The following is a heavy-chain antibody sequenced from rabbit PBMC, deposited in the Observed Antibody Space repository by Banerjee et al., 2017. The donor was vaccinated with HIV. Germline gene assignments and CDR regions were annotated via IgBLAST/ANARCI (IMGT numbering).Heavy chain of an antibody. V-gene: IGHV1S40*01. CDR2: IHASTSGTT. J-gene: IGHJ4*01. CDR3: VRDPLSYTAVAGYGYSGDL. Sequence: QSLQESGGGLFQPGGSLALTCEASGFTLSSYWMCWVRQTPRKGLEWIACIHASTSGTTYYASWAKGRFTISKTSSTTVTLQMTSLTAADTATYFCVRDPLSYTAVAGYGYSGDLWGPGTLVTVS. CDR1: GFTLSSYW. D-gene: IGHD6-1*01.